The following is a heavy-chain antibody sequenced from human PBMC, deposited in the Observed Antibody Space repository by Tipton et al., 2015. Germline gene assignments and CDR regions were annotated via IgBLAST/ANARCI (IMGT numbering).Heavy chain of an antibody. D-gene: IGHD6-19*01. CDR3: ARLRGIAVADTRFDY. CDR1: GGSVTSGSYY. Sequence: TLSLTCSVSGGSVTSGSYYWTWIRQPPGKGLEWIGWIYYTGSTDYHPSLKSRVTISLDTSENKFSLKLTSVTAADTAVYYCARLRGIAVADTRFDYWGQGTLVTVSS. V-gene: IGHV4-61*01. CDR2: IYYTGST. J-gene: IGHJ4*02.